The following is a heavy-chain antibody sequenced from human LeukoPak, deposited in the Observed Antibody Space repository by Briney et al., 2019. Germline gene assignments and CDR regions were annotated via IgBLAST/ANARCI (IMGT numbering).Heavy chain of an antibody. V-gene: IGHV3-23*01. CDR2: INNFGSST. Sequence: GGSLRLSCAASGFTFSSYSMGWVRQAPGKGLEWVSVINNFGSSTFYADSVKGRFTISRDNSKSTLYLQMNSLRAEDTAVYYCARYWNARYFDYWGRGTLVTVSS. CDR3: ARYWNARYFDY. D-gene: IGHD1-1*01. CDR1: GFTFSSYS. J-gene: IGHJ4*02.